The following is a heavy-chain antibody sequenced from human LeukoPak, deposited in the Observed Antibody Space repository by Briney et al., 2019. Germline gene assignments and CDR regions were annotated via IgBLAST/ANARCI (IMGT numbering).Heavy chain of an antibody. V-gene: IGHV4-39*01. CDR3: ARYDSPTTGGY. CDR1: GVSISSSSYY. Sequence: NSSETLSLTCTVSGVSISSSSYYWGWIRHPPGKGLEWIGSIYYSGSTFYNPSLKSRVTISVDTSKNQFSLKLSSVTAADTAVYYCARYDSPTTGGYWGQGTLVTVSS. CDR2: IYYSGST. D-gene: IGHD1-26*01. J-gene: IGHJ4*02.